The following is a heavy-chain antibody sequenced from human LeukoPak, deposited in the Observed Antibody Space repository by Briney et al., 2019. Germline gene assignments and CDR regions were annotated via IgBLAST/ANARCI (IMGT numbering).Heavy chain of an antibody. Sequence: PGGSLILSCAASGLTFGNAWMSWVRQAPGKGLEWVGRIKNRADGGTTDYAAPVKGRFTISRDDSRNTLYLQMNSLQTEDTAVYFCTTDPGDYADFWGQGTQVTVSS. J-gene: IGHJ4*02. CDR1: GLTFGNAW. CDR2: IKNRADGGTT. CDR3: TTDPGDYADF. D-gene: IGHD2-21*01. V-gene: IGHV3-15*01.